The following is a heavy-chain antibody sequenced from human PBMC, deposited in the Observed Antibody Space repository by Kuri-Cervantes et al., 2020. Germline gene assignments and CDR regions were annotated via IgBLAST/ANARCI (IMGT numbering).Heavy chain of an antibody. V-gene: IGHV1-8*01. D-gene: IGHD6-19*01. CDR1: GYTFTSYD. CDR3: ARDTSKGSSGWFRIDY. J-gene: IGHJ4*02. Sequence: ASVKVSCKASGYTFTSYDINWVRQATGQGLEWMGWMNPNSGNTGYAQKFQGRVTMTRNTSISTAYMELSSLRSEDTAVYYCARDTSKGSSGWFRIDYWGQGTLVTVSS. CDR2: MNPNSGNT.